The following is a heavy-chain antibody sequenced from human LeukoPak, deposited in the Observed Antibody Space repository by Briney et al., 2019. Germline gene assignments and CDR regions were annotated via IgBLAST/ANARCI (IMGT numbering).Heavy chain of an antibody. CDR1: GGSISSSKW. CDR3: ARRQWLVLFDY. V-gene: IGHV4-4*02. CDR2: INHSGST. J-gene: IGHJ4*02. Sequence: IPSETLSLTCGVSGGSISSSKWWSWVRQPPGKGLEWIGEINHSGSTNYNPSLKSRVTISVDTSKNQFSLKLSSVTAADTAVYYCARRQWLVLFDYWGQGTLVTVSS. D-gene: IGHD6-19*01.